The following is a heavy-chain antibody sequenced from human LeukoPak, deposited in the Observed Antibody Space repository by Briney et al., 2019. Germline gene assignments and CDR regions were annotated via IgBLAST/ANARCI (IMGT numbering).Heavy chain of an antibody. V-gene: IGHV3-30*02. J-gene: IGHJ4*02. D-gene: IGHD3-16*01. CDR1: GFTFSSYG. Sequence: GGSLRLSCAASGFTFSSYGLHWIRQAPGKSLEWVAFIRNDGSIIYNADSVKGRFTISRDNSKNTLYLQMNSLRVDDTAVYYCAEDTPLCYFDYWGQGTLVTVSS. CDR2: IRNDGSII. CDR3: AEDTPLCYFDY.